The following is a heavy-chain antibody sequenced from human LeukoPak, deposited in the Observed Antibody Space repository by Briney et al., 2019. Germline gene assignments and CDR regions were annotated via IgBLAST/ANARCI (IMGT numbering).Heavy chain of an antibody. CDR1: GFTFSSYG. CDR2: IYSGGST. D-gene: IGHD2-21*02. CDR3: ARVYCGGDCYWGYYFDY. Sequence: PGGSLRLSCAASGFTFSSYGMHWVRQAPGKGLEWVSVIYSGGSTYYADSVKGRFTISRDNSKNTLYLRMNSLRAEDTAVYYCARVYCGGDCYWGYYFDYWGQGTLVTVSS. V-gene: IGHV3-53*01. J-gene: IGHJ4*02.